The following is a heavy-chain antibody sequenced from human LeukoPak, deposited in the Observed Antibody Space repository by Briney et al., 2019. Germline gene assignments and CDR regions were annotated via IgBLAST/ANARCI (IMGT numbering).Heavy chain of an antibody. Sequence: PGGSLRLSCAASGFTFSSNSMNRVRQAPGKGLEWVSSISSSSSYIYYADSVKGRFTISRDNAKNSLYLQMNSLRAEDTAVYYCARTDTYSKYYFDYWGQGTLVTVSS. CDR1: GFTFSSNS. V-gene: IGHV3-21*01. J-gene: IGHJ4*02. CDR2: ISSSSSYI. CDR3: ARTDTYSKYYFDY. D-gene: IGHD5-18*01.